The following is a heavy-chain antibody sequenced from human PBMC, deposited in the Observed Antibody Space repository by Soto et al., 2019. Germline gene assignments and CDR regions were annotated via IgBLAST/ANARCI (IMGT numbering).Heavy chain of an antibody. CDR2: INAGNGNT. CDR3: ARVPPRYYDILTGYKYYYYYGMDV. V-gene: IGHV1-3*01. J-gene: IGHJ6*02. Sequence: ASVKVSCKASGYTFTSYAMHWVRQAPGQRLEWMGWINAGNGNTKYSQKFQGRVTITRDTSASTAYMELSSLRSEDTAVYYCARVPPRYYDILTGYKYYYYYGMDVWGQGTTVT. D-gene: IGHD3-9*01. CDR1: GYTFTSYA.